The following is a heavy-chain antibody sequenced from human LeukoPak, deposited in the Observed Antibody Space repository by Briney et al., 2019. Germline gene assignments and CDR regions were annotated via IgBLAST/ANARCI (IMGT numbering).Heavy chain of an antibody. Sequence: GGSLRLSCAASGFTFSTYSMDWVRQAPGKGLEWVSSISSGSSYIYYADSVKGRFTISRDNAKNSLYLQMNSLRDEDTAVYYCARDLYYGGNYDYWGQGTLVTVSS. CDR2: ISSGSSYI. V-gene: IGHV3-21*01. D-gene: IGHD4-23*01. CDR3: ARDLYYGGNYDY. CDR1: GFTFSTYS. J-gene: IGHJ4*02.